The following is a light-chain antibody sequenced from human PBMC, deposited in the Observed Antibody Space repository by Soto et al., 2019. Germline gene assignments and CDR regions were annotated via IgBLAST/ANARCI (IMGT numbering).Light chain of an antibody. CDR3: LQVTHFPWT. J-gene: IGKJ1*01. Sequence: DIVLTQTPLSSPVTLGQTASISCRSSERLVHSDGTTYLSWFHLRPGQPPRLLIQRVSDPLSGVPDRFSGSGAGTEFTLKISRVEAEDVGIYYCLQVTHFPWTFGQGTKV. CDR1: ERLVHSDGTTY. CDR2: RVS. V-gene: IGKV2-24*01.